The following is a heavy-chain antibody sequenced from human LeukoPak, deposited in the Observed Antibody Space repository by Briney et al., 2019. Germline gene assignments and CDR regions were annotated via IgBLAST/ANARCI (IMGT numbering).Heavy chain of an antibody. D-gene: IGHD2-2*01. CDR2: INPNSGGT. V-gene: IGHV1-2*02. CDR3: ARDSSRARYCSSPSCYLFWFDP. Sequence: GASVKVSCKASGYTFTGYYMHWVRQAPGQGLEWMGWINPNSGGTNYAQKFQGRVTMTRDTSISTAYMELSRLRSDDTAVYYCARDSSRARYCSSPSCYLFWFDPWGQGNLVTVSS. CDR1: GYTFTGYY. J-gene: IGHJ5*02.